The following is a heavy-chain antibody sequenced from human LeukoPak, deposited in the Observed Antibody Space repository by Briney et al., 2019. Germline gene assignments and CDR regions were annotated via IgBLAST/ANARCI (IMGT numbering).Heavy chain of an antibody. CDR3: ARGRRGSYYTFQV. V-gene: IGHV3-11*01. CDR2: VTNTGRST. Sequence: GGSLRLSCAVSGFSLSDYYMNWVRQAPGKGLEWISYVTNTGRSTNYADSVKGRFTISRDGAKNSVSLQLSSLTAEDTAVYYCARGRRGSYYTFQVWGQGTLVSVSS. D-gene: IGHD3-16*01. J-gene: IGHJ4*02. CDR1: GFSLSDYY.